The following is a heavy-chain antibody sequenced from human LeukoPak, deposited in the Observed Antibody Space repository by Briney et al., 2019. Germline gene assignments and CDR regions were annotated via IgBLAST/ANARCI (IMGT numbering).Heavy chain of an antibody. D-gene: IGHD3-22*01. J-gene: IGHJ4*02. CDR1: GFTFNSYA. V-gene: IGHV3-23*01. CDR2: ISGSGGST. CDR3: AKHLYYFDSSGCDY. Sequence: PGRSLRLSCAASGFTFNSYAMSWVRQAPGKGLEWVSVISGSGGSTYYADSVKGRFTISRDNSKNTLYLQMNSLRAEDTAVYYCAKHLYYFDSSGCDYWGQGTLVTVSS.